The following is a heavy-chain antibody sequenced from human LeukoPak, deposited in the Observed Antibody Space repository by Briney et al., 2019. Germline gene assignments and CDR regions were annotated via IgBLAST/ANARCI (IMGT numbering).Heavy chain of an antibody. CDR1: GFTFSSYA. V-gene: IGHV3-23*01. CDR2: ISGSGGSI. D-gene: IGHD3-10*01. Sequence: GGSLRLSCAASGFTFSSYAMSWVRQAPGKGLEWVSAISGSGGSIYYADSVKGRFTISRDNSKNTLYLQMNSLRAEDTAVYYCAKARGMVRGAIDYWGQGTLVTVSS. J-gene: IGHJ4*02. CDR3: AKARGMVRGAIDY.